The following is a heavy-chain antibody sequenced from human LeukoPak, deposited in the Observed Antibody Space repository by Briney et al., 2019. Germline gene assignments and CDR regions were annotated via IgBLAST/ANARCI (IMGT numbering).Heavy chain of an antibody. CDR2: IYFRGST. V-gene: IGHV4-61*01. J-gene: IGHJ4*02. Sequence: SETLSLTCTVSDGSIRNLNYYWSWLRQPPGKGLEWIGYIYFRGSTNYNPSLKSRVTISVDTSKNQFSLKLISVTAADTAVYYCARHQYDSSWSPFDYWGQGTLVTVSS. CDR3: ARHQYDSSWSPFDY. CDR1: DGSIRNLNYY. D-gene: IGHD6-13*01.